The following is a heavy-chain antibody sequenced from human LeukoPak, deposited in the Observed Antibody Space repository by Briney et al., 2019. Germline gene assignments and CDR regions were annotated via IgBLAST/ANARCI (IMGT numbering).Heavy chain of an antibody. CDR2: INPNSGGT. Sequence: ASVKVSCKASGYTFTGYYMHWVRQAPGQGLEWMGRINPNSGGTNYAQKFQGRVTMTRDTSISTAYMELSRLRSDGTAVYYCARGELVSSGWYNWFDPWGQGTLVTVSS. V-gene: IGHV1-2*06. CDR3: ARGELVSSGWYNWFDP. J-gene: IGHJ5*02. CDR1: GYTFTGYY. D-gene: IGHD6-19*01.